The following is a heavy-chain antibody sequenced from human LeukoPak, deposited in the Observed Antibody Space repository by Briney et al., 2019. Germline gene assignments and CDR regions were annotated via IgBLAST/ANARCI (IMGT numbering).Heavy chain of an antibody. D-gene: IGHD5-12*01. Sequence: PGGSLRLSCAASGFTFSNYVTHWVRQAPGKGLEWVTVIAYDGRNKYFADSVKGRFTISRDNSKNTLYLQMNSLRAEDTAVYHCAKHGRGNNSRDYFDYWGQGTLVTVSS. J-gene: IGHJ4*02. V-gene: IGHV3-30*18. CDR2: IAYDGRNK. CDR3: AKHGRGNNSRDYFDY. CDR1: GFTFSNYV.